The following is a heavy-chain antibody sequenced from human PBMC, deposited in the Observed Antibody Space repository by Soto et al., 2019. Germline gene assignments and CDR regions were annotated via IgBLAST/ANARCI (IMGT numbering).Heavy chain of an antibody. J-gene: IGHJ6*02. D-gene: IGHD2-8*01. CDR1: GFTFSDYA. Sequence: QVQLVESGGGVVQPGRSLRLSCAASGFTFSDYAMHWVRHVPGQGLEWVAVISFDGNIKYDADSVKGRVTISRDNSKNTRFLQMDSLKGEDTAVYSCARAPRRYCTSLSCLGLYGLDVWGQGTAVTVSS. CDR3: ARAPRRYCTSLSCLGLYGLDV. CDR2: ISFDGNIK. V-gene: IGHV3-30-3*01.